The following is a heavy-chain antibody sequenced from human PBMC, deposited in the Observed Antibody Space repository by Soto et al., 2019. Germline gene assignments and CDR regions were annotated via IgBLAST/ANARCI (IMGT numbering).Heavy chain of an antibody. V-gene: IGHV4-30-4*08. J-gene: IGHJ4*02. CDR3: ATMGTPATGLYYFDY. D-gene: IGHD2-15*01. Sequence: SETLSLTCAVYGGSISGYYWSWIRQPPGKGLEWIGYIYYSGSAYYNPSLKSRVTISVDTSKNQFSLNLSFVTAADTAVYYCATMGTPATGLYYFDYWGQGTLVTVSS. CDR2: IYYSGSA. CDR1: GGSISGYY.